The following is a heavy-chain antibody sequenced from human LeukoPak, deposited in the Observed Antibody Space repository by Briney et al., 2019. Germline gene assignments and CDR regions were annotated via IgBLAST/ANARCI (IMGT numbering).Heavy chain of an antibody. Sequence: SVKVSCKASGGTFSSYAISWVRQAPGQGLEWMGGIIPIFGTANYAQKFQGRVTITADESTSTAYMELSSLRSEDTAVYYCARDKRAGTIFGVVINNYYGMDVWGQGTTVTVSS. D-gene: IGHD3-3*01. CDR2: IIPIFGTA. CDR1: GGTFSSYA. J-gene: IGHJ6*02. V-gene: IGHV1-69*13. CDR3: ARDKRAGTIFGVVINNYYGMDV.